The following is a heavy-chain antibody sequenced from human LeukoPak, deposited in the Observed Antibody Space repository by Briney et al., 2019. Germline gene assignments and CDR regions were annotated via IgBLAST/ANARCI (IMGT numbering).Heavy chain of an antibody. Sequence: GGSLRPSCAASGFTFSSDSMNWVRQAPGKGLEWDSSISSSSSQIYYADSVKGQFTISRDNAKNSLYLQMNSLRAEDTAVYYCARDGVGRYDCWSGYEPHWGQGTLVTVSS. J-gene: IGHJ4*02. CDR1: GFTFSSDS. CDR3: ARDGVGRYDCWSGYEPH. CDR2: ISSSSSQI. V-gene: IGHV3-21*01. D-gene: IGHD3-3*01.